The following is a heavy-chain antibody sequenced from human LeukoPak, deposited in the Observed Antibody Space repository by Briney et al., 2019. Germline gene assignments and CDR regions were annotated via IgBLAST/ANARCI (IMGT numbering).Heavy chain of an antibody. CDR1: GYTFTAYY. CDR2: INPNSGGT. J-gene: IGHJ6*02. Sequence: ASLKVSCKASGYTFTAYYIHWVRRAPGQGLEWMGWINPNSGGTESAQKFQGRVTMTRDTSISTAYMELSRLRSDDTAVYYCTRDHCTNINCYEYNYYGMDVWGQGTTVTVSS. D-gene: IGHD2-2*01. V-gene: IGHV1-2*02. CDR3: TRDHCTNINCYEYNYYGMDV.